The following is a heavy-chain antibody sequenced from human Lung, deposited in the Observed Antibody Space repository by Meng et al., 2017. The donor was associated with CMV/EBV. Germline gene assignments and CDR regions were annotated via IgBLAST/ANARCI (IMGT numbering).Heavy chain of an antibody. V-gene: IGHV3-74*01. CDR3: VLSPYSRSPQ. D-gene: IGHD6-6*01. Sequence: GESLKISCAASGFTFSTYWMHWVRQAPGKGLVWVSRINSDGSTRYADSVRGRFTISRDNAKNTLYLQMNSLRAEDTAVYDCVLSPYSRSPQWGQGTLVTVSS. J-gene: IGHJ4*02. CDR2: INSDGST. CDR1: GFTFSTYW.